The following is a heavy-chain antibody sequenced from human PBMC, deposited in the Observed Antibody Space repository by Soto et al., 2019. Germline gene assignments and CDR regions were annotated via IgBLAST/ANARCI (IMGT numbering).Heavy chain of an antibody. D-gene: IGHD3-9*01. CDR3: ARDRGYFDWSEHPYYFDY. Sequence: GGSLRLSCAASGFTFSSYSMNWVRQAPGKGLEWVSYISSSSSTIYYADSVKGRFTIARDNAKNSLYLQMNRLRDEDTAVYYCARDRGYFDWSEHPYYFDYWGQGTLVTVSS. CDR2: ISSSSSTI. J-gene: IGHJ4*02. CDR1: GFTFSSYS. V-gene: IGHV3-48*02.